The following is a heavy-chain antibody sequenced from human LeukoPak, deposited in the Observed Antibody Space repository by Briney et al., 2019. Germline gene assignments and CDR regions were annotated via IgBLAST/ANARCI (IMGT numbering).Heavy chain of an antibody. CDR3: ARYWYCSSTSCYHFDY. V-gene: IGHV3-7*01. CDR2: IKQDGSEK. D-gene: IGHD2-2*01. CDR1: GFTFSSYW. Sequence: GGSLRLSCAASGFTFSSYWMNWVRQAPGKGLEWVANIKQDGSEKYYVDSVKGRFTISRDNAKNSLYLQMNSLRAEDTAVYYCARYWYCSSTSCYHFDYWGQGTLVTVSS. J-gene: IGHJ4*02.